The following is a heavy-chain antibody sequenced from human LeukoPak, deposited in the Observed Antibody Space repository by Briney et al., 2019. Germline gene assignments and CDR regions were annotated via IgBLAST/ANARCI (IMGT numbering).Heavy chain of an antibody. V-gene: IGHV3-53*01. Sequence: PGGSLRLSCAASGFIVSSNYMSWVRQAPGKGLEWVSVIYSGGRTYYADSVKGRFTISRDNSRNTLYLQMNSLRAEDTAVYYCARDHGVRADAFDIWGQGTMVTVSS. CDR3: ARDHGVRADAFDI. D-gene: IGHD3-16*02. J-gene: IGHJ3*02. CDR2: IYSGGRT. CDR1: GFIVSSNY.